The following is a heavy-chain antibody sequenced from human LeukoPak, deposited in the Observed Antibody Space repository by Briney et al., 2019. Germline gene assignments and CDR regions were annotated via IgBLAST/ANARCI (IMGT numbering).Heavy chain of an antibody. CDR1: RGSFSGYY. Sequence: SETLSLTCAVYRGSFSGYYCSWMRQPPGKGLEWIGEINHSGSTNYNPSLKSRVTISVDTSKNQFSLKLSSVTAADTAVYYCARAASVCDRVNTGDFDYWGQGSLVTVSS. D-gene: IGHD2-8*01. CDR2: INHSGST. V-gene: IGHV4-34*01. J-gene: IGHJ4*02. CDR3: ARAASVCDRVNTGDFDY.